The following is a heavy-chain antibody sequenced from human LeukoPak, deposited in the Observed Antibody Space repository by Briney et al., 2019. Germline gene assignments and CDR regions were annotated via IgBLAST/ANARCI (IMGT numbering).Heavy chain of an antibody. CDR1: GFTFSSYG. D-gene: IGHD1-26*01. J-gene: IGHJ3*02. CDR2: IRYDGSNK. CDR3: ARGGNPWELLDAFDI. Sequence: GGSLRLSCAASGFTFSSYGMHWVRQAPGKGLEWVAFIRYDGSNKYYADSVKGRFTISRDNSKNTLYLQMNSLRAEDTAVYYCARGGNPWELLDAFDIWGQGTMVTVSS. V-gene: IGHV3-30*02.